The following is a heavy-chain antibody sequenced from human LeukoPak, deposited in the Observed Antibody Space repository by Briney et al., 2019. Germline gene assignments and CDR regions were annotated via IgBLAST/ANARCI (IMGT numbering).Heavy chain of an antibody. J-gene: IGHJ4*02. CDR1: GASISSYY. CDR3: ARHPELYFFDY. V-gene: IGHV4-59*08. CDR2: ISYSGST. Sequence: SETLSLTCTVSGASISSYYWSWIRQPPGKGLEWIGYISYSGSTNYNPSLKSRVTISADTSKNQVSLTLSPVTAADTAVYYCARHPELYFFDYWGQGTLVTVSS. D-gene: IGHD3-10*01.